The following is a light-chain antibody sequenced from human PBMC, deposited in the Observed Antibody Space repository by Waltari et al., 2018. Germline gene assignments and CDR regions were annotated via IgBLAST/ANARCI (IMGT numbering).Light chain of an antibody. J-gene: IGKJ4*01. V-gene: IGKV1-6*01. Sequence: AIQMTQSPSSLRASVGDRVTITCRASQVIQSDLGWYQQKAGKAPNLLIHSATTLQSGVAARLSGSGAGTDFTLTINGLQPEDFATYYCLQDYEYPLTFGGGTRVDIK. CDR2: SAT. CDR3: LQDYEYPLT. CDR1: QVIQSD.